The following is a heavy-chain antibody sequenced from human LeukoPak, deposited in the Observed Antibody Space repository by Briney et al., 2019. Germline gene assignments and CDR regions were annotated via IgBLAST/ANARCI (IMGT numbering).Heavy chain of an antibody. V-gene: IGHV1-69*04. CDR1: GGAFSSYA. CDR3: ARVATYYDTSGYPDY. CDR2: IIPILGIA. J-gene: IGHJ4*02. Sequence: SVKVSCKASGGAFSSYAISWVRQAPGQGLEWMGRIIPILGIANYAQKFQGRVTITADKSTSTAYMELSSLRSEDTAVYYCARVATYYDTSGYPDYWGQGTLVTVSS. D-gene: IGHD3-22*01.